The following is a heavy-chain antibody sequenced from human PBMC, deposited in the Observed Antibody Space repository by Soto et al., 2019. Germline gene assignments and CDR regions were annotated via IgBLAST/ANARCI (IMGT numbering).Heavy chain of an antibody. CDR2: IYHSGST. D-gene: IGHD6-13*01. CDR3: ARDWSSSLTGWFDP. CDR1: GGSISSSNW. J-gene: IGHJ5*02. V-gene: IGHV4-4*02. Sequence: LCLTCAVSGGSISSSNWWSWVRQPPGKGLEWIGEIYHSGSTNYNPSLKSRVTISVDKSKNQFSLKLSSVTAADTAVYYCARDWSSSLTGWFDPWGQGTLVTVSS.